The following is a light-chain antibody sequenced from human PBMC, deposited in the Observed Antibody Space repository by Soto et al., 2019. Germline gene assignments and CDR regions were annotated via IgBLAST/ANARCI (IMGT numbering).Light chain of an antibody. J-gene: IGKJ1*01. CDR3: QQYNNWPPWT. CDR1: QSVSSN. V-gene: IGKV3-15*01. Sequence: EIVMTQSPATLYVSPGERATLSCRASQSVSSNLAWYQQKPGQAPRLLIYGASTRATGIPARFSGSGSGTEFTLTISSLPSEDFAVYYCQQYNNWPPWTFGQGTKVEIK. CDR2: GAS.